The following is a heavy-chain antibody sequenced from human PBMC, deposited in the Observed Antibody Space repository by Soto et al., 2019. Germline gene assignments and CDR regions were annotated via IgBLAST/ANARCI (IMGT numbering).Heavy chain of an antibody. CDR1: GFTFSSYS. D-gene: IGHD6-19*01. CDR2: ISSSSSTI. CDR3: ARDSLLYSSGWYTHGDAFDI. V-gene: IGHV3-48*04. J-gene: IGHJ3*02. Sequence: GGSLRLSCAASGFTFSSYSMNWVRQAPGKGLEWVSYISSSSSTIYYADSVKGRFTISRDNAKNSLYLQMNSLRAEDTAVYYGARDSLLYSSGWYTHGDAFDIWGQGTMVTVSS.